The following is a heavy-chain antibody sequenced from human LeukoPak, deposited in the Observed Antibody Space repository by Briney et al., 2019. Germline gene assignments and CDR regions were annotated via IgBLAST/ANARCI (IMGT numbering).Heavy chain of an antibody. CDR2: IYYTGST. CDR3: ARDVVVVPAGRRYFDL. V-gene: IGHV4-59*01. Sequence: SETLSLTCTVSGASIRSSYWSWIRQPPGKGLEWIGCIYYTGSTNYNPSLKSRVTTSLDTSKNQFSLKLTSVTAADTAMYFCARDVVVVPAGRRYFDLWGRGTLVTVSS. D-gene: IGHD2-2*01. CDR1: GASIRSSY. J-gene: IGHJ2*01.